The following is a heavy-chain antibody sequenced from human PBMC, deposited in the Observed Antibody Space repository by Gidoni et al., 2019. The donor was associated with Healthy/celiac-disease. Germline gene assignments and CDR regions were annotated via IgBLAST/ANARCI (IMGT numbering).Heavy chain of an antibody. J-gene: IGHJ5*02. V-gene: IGHV3-15*01. Sequence: EVQLVEYGVGLVTPGGSLRIDCAASGFTLSNDWMIWVRQATGNGLECVGWIQSESDGWTTDCGAPVKGRFTISRDDSKNTLYLQMTSLKPEDTAVYYCTTLLRFLEWPNLEHWFDPWGQGTLVTVSS. CDR3: TTLLRFLEWPNLEHWFDP. CDR2: IQSESDGWTT. D-gene: IGHD3-3*01. CDR1: GFTLSNDW.